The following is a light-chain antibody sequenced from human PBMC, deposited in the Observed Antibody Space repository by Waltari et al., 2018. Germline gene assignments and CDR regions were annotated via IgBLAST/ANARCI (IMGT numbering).Light chain of an antibody. J-gene: IGLJ2*01. Sequence: QSGLTQPPSVSGAPGQRVTTPCTGSSSNIRAGYDVHWYQLLPGTAPKLLIYGDNNRPSGVPDRFSASKSGTSASLAITGLQAKDEADYYCQSYDSSLSGSIFGGGTKLTVL. CDR3: QSYDSSLSGSI. CDR2: GDN. CDR1: SSNIRAGYD. V-gene: IGLV1-40*01.